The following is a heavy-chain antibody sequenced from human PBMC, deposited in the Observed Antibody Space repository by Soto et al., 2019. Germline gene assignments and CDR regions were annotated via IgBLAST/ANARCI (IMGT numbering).Heavy chain of an antibody. Sequence: QVQLQESGPGLVKPSGTLSLTCAVSGGSISSSNWWSWVRQPPGKGLEWIGEIYHSGSTNYNPSLQSRVPIPVDKSKNQFSLKLSSVTAADTAVYYCARGPSYCGGDCYPRGYYYYGMDVWGQGTTVTVSS. CDR1: GGSISSSNW. V-gene: IGHV4-4*02. D-gene: IGHD2-21*02. CDR3: ARGPSYCGGDCYPRGYYYYGMDV. CDR2: IYHSGST. J-gene: IGHJ6*02.